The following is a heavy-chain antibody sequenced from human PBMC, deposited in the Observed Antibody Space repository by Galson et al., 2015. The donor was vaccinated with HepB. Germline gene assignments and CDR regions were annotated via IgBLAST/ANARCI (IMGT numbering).Heavy chain of an antibody. D-gene: IGHD2-2*01. CDR1: GYTFTSYA. CDR3: ARGRDCSSTSCYRGLDWFDP. Sequence: SVKVSCKASGYTFTSYAMHWVRQAPGQRLEWMGWINAGNGNTKFSQKFQGRVTITRDTSASTAYMELSSLRSEDTAVYYCARGRDCSSTSCYRGLDWFDPWGQGTLVTVSS. CDR2: INAGNGNT. J-gene: IGHJ5*02. V-gene: IGHV1-3*01.